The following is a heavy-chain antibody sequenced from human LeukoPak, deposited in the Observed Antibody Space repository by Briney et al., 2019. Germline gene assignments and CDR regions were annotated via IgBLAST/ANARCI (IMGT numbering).Heavy chain of an antibody. V-gene: IGHV3-53*01. CDR3: ARMSEDDGKTNSFDY. D-gene: IGHD2/OR15-2a*01. J-gene: IGHJ4*02. CDR1: GLIVSVNY. Sequence: GSLRLSCAVSGLIVSVNYMSWVRQAPGKGLEWVSIIYSGGNTYYADSVRGRFIISRDNSKNTLYLQMNSLRAEDTAVYYCARMSEDDGKTNSFDYWGQGTLVTVSS. CDR2: IYSGGNT.